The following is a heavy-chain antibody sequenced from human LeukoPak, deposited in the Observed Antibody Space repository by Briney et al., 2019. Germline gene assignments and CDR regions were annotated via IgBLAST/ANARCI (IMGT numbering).Heavy chain of an antibody. J-gene: IGHJ4*02. Sequence: PSETLSLTCTVSGGSISSYYRSWIRQPPGKGLEWIGYIYYSGSTNYNPSLKSRVTISVDTSKNQFSLKLSSVTAADTAVYYCARLHDSSGYYYFDYWGQGTLVTVSS. V-gene: IGHV4-59*08. D-gene: IGHD3-22*01. CDR2: IYYSGST. CDR3: ARLHDSSGYYYFDY. CDR1: GGSISSYY.